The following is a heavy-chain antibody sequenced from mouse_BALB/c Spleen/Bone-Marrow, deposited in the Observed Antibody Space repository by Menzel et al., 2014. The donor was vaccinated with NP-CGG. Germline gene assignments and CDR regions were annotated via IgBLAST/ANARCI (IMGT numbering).Heavy chain of an antibody. V-gene: IGHV4-1*02. CDR1: GFDFSRYW. CDR2: INPDSRTI. D-gene: IGHD1-1*01. Sequence: EVQLQQSGGGLVQPGGSLKLSRAASGFDFSRYWMSWVRQAPGKGLEWIGEINPDSRTINYSPSLKDKFIISRDNAKNTLYLRLNKVRSEDTALYYCARPDYYGYLNYWGQGTTLAVSS. CDR3: ARPDYYGYLNY. J-gene: IGHJ2*01.